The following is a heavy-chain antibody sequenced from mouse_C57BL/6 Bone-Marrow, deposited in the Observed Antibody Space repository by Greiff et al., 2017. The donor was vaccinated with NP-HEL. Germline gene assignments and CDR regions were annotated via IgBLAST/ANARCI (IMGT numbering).Heavy chain of an antibody. D-gene: IGHD1-1*01. V-gene: IGHV1-85*01. J-gene: IGHJ3*01. Sequence: QVQLQQSGPELVKPGASVKLSCKASGYTFTSYDINWVKQRPGQGLEWIGWIYPRDGSTKYNEKFKGKATLTVDTSSSTAYMELHSLTSEDSAVYFCARCYYHGSSPWFVFGGQGTLVTVSA. CDR3: ARCYYHGSSPWFVF. CDR1: GYTFTSYD. CDR2: IYPRDGST.